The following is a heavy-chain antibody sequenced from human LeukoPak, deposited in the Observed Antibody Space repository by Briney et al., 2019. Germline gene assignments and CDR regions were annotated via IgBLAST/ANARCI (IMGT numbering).Heavy chain of an antibody. CDR3: AKDRSAGWAYYMDV. J-gene: IGHJ6*03. CDR1: GFTFSSYG. V-gene: IGHV3-30*18. D-gene: IGHD3-3*01. CDR2: ISYDGSNK. Sequence: GGSLRLSCAASGFTFSSYGMHWVRQAPGKGLEWVAVISYDGSNKYYADSVKGRFTISRDNSKNTLYLQMNSLRAEDTAVYYCAKDRSAGWAYYMDVWGKGTTVTVSS.